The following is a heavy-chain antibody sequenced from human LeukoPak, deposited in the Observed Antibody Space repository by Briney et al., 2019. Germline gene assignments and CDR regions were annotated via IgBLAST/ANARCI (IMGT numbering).Heavy chain of an antibody. D-gene: IGHD2-2*01. V-gene: IGHV3-7*01. CDR3: ARVRGSTSCSES. CDR1: GFTFSNYW. Sequence: GGSLRLSCAASGFTFSNYWMSWVRQAPGKGLEWVANIKEDGSEKYYVDSVKGRFTISRDNAKNSLYLQMNSLRVEDTAVFYCARVRGSTSCSESWGQGTLVTVSS. CDR2: IKEDGSEK. J-gene: IGHJ5*02.